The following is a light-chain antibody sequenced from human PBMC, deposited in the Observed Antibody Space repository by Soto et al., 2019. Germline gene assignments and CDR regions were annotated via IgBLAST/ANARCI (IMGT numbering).Light chain of an antibody. CDR1: SSNIGNNY. CDR3: ASWDSSLTAGV. V-gene: IGLV1-51*02. J-gene: IGLJ2*01. Sequence: QSVLTQPPSVSAAPGQRVTISCSGSSSNIGNNYVSWYQQLPGTAPKLLIYEDNKRPSGIPDRFSGSKSGTSATLGITGLPTGDEADYYCASWDSSLTAGVFGGGTKVTVL. CDR2: EDN.